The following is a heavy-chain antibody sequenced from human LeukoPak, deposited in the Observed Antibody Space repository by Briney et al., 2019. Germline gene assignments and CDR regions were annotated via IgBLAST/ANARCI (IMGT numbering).Heavy chain of an antibody. CDR3: AKATGSYAFDI. Sequence: GGSLRLSCAASGFIFSPYAMSCVRQAPGKGLEWVSAISGSGGSTHYADSVKGRFTISRDNSKNTLYLQMNSLRAEDTAVYSCAKATGSYAFDIWGQGTMVTVSS. J-gene: IGHJ3*02. CDR2: ISGSGGST. V-gene: IGHV3-23*01. CDR1: GFIFSPYA. D-gene: IGHD1-26*01.